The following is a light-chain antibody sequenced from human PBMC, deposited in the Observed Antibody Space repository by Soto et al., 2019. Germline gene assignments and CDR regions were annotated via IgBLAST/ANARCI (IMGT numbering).Light chain of an antibody. CDR3: QQYNTYWT. CDR1: QSISSW. Sequence: DIQMTQSPSTLSASVGDRVTITCRASQSISSWLAWYQQKPGEAPKLLIYEASSLESGVPSRFSDSESRTEFTLTINSLQPDYFSSYYCQQYNTYWTFGQGTKVEIK. V-gene: IGKV1-5*03. CDR2: EAS. J-gene: IGKJ1*01.